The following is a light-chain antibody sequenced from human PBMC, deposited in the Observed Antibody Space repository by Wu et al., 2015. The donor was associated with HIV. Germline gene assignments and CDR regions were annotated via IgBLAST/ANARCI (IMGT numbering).Light chain of an antibody. CDR2: DAS. CDR3: QQFDSYPLT. CDR1: QDIGTD. V-gene: IGKV1-13*02. J-gene: IGKJ4*01. Sequence: AIQLTQSPSSLSASVRDRVAITCRASQDIGTDLAWYQHQPGKPPKVLIYDASTLKNGVPSRFSGSGSGTHFTLTITNLQPEDFATYYCQQFDSYPLTFGGGT.